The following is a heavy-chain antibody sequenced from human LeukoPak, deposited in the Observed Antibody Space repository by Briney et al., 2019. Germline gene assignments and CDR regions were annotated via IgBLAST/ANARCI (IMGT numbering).Heavy chain of an antibody. CDR1: GGSISSGSYY. CDR2: IYTSGST. CDR3: ARAVHQTGVVIRYYYYYMDV. V-gene: IGHV4-61*02. D-gene: IGHD3-3*01. J-gene: IGHJ6*03. Sequence: SSQTLSLTCTVSGGSISSGSYYWRWIRQPAGKGLEWIGRIYTSGSTNYNPSLKSRVTISVDTSKNQFSLKLSSVTAADTAVYYCARAVHQTGVVIRYYYYYMDVWGKGTTVTVSS.